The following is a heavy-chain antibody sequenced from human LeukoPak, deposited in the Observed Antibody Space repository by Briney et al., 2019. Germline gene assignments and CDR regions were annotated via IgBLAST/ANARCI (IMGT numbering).Heavy chain of an antibody. J-gene: IGHJ4*02. CDR2: IIPILGIA. V-gene: IGHV1-69*04. Sequence: SVKVSCKASGGTFSSYATSWVRQAPGQGLEWMGRIIPILGIANYAQKFQGRVTITADKSTSTAYMELSSLRSEDTAVYYCARDGYCSGGSCPHYWGQGTLVTVSS. CDR1: GGTFSSYA. CDR3: ARDGYCSGGSCPHY. D-gene: IGHD2-15*01.